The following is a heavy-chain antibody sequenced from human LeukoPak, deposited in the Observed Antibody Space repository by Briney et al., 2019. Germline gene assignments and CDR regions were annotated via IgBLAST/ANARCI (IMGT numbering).Heavy chain of an antibody. J-gene: IGHJ4*02. CDR1: GFTFSSNA. CDR3: AKRYCTSTSCYFFDF. Sequence: GGSLRLSCAASGFTFSSNAMTWVRQAPGKGLEWVSDISGSGSSTYYADSLKGRFTISRDNSKNTLYLQMNSLRAEDGAVYYCAKRYCTSTSCYFFDFWGRGTLVTVSS. V-gene: IGHV3-23*01. CDR2: ISGSGSST. D-gene: IGHD2-2*01.